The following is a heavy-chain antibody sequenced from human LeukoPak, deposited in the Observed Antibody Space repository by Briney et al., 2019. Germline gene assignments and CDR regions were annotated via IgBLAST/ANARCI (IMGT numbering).Heavy chain of an antibody. CDR3: ARDPGSGYEEHFDY. D-gene: IGHD5-12*01. CDR1: GLTFSSYA. J-gene: IGHJ4*02. Sequence: GGSLRLSCAASGLTFSSYAMSWVRQAPGKGLEWVSAISGSGGNTYSTDSVKGRFTISRDNSKNMLYLQMNSLRAEDTAVYYCARDPGSGYEEHFDYWGQGTLVTVSS. CDR2: ISGSGGNT. V-gene: IGHV3-23*01.